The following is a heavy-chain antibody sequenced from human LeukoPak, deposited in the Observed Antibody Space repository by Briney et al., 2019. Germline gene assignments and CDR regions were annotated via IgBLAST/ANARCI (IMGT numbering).Heavy chain of an antibody. CDR1: GFTFTSYA. CDR2: ISGSGGST. CDR3: AKRYDSSVIPYYFDY. V-gene: IGHV3-23*01. Sequence: GGSLRVSRADPGFTFTSYAMSWVRQAPGKRLEWVSAISGSGGSTYYADSVKGRFTISRDNSKNTLYLQMNSLRDEDTAVYYCAKRYDSSVIPYYFDYWGEGTLVSVSS. J-gene: IGHJ4*02. D-gene: IGHD3-22*01.